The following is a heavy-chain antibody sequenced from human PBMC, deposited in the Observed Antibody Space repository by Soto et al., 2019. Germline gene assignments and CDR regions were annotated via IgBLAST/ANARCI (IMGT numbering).Heavy chain of an antibody. CDR2: IIAIIGKA. D-gene: IGHD3-3*01. V-gene: IGHV1-69*10. CDR3: ARVLAPIRFLEWSHSYYFDY. Sequence: GASVKVSCKASGGTFSSYAISWVRQAPGQGLEWKGWIIAIIGKANYAQKFQGRVTITRDTSTSTAYMEPSSLRSEDTAVYYCARVLAPIRFLEWSHSYYFDYWGQGTLVTVSS. J-gene: IGHJ4*02. CDR1: GGTFSSYA.